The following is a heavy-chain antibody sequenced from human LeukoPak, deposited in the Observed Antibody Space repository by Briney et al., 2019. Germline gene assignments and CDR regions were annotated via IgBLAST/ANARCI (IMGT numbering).Heavy chain of an antibody. V-gene: IGHV4-34*01. CDR1: GGSFSGYY. CDR2: INQSGST. J-gene: IGHJ6*03. CDR3: ARGRPDSRQQLPYSDYMDV. D-gene: IGHD6-13*01. Sequence: SETLSLTCAVCGGSFSGYYWSWIRQPPGKGLEWMGEINQSGSTNYNPSLKSPVTISVYTSKNQFSLKQSSVTAADTAVYYCARGRPDSRQQLPYSDYMDVWGKGTTFTVSS.